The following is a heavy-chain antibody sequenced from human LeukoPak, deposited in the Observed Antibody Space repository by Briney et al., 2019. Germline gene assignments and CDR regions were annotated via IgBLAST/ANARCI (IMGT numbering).Heavy chain of an antibody. Sequence: SETLSLTCDVSGGSCDDYYCSWIRQPPGKGLEWIGYIYYNGSTNYNSSLKSRVTISVDTSKSQFSLKLSSVTAADTAMYYCARCPSLKRPYYFDYWGQGTLVTVSS. V-gene: IGHV4-59*01. CDR2: IYYNGST. CDR3: ARCPSLKRPYYFDY. CDR1: GGSCDDYY. J-gene: IGHJ4*02.